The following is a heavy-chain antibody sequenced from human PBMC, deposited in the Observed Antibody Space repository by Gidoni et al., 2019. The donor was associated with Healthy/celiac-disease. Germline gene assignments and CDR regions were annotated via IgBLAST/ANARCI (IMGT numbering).Heavy chain of an antibody. CDR1: GFTLRDYY. Sequence: QVQLVESGGGLVKPGGSLRLSGAASGFTLRDYYMSWIRQAPGKGLEWVSYISSSGSTIYYADSVKGRFTITRDNAKNSLYLQMNSLRAEDTAVYYCARGKRGFIVATIVAFDIWGQGTMVTVSS. V-gene: IGHV3-11*01. D-gene: IGHD5-12*01. J-gene: IGHJ3*02. CDR2: ISSSGSTI. CDR3: ARGKRGFIVATIVAFDI.